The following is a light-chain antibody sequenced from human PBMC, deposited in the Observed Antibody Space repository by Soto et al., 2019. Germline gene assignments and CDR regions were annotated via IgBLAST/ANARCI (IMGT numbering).Light chain of an antibody. J-gene: IGKJ4*01. CDR3: QQRYNRLT. CDR1: QTVSSY. Sequence: IGLTQSPATLSLAPGERATLSCRARQTVSSYLSWYQHKPGQAPRLLLYDVPNRATGSPARFSGSGSGTDFTLTISSLAPEDYVVYYCQQRYNRLTFGVGTKVEIK. CDR2: DVP. V-gene: IGKV3-11*01.